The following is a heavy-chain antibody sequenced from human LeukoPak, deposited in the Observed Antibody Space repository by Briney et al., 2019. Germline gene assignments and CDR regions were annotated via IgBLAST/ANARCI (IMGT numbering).Heavy chain of an antibody. J-gene: IGHJ5*02. D-gene: IGHD5-18*01. Sequence: PSETLSLTCTVSGGSISSYYWSWIRQPPGKGLEWIGYIYYSGSTNYNPSLKRRVPVSVDTSKNQFSLKLSTVTAADTGVYYCARHRSGYSYGGNWFDPWGQGTLVTVSS. CDR1: GGSISSYY. CDR2: IYYSGST. CDR3: ARHRSGYSYGGNWFDP. V-gene: IGHV4-59*08.